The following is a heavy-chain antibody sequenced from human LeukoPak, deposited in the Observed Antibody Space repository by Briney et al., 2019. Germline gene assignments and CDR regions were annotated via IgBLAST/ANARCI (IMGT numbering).Heavy chain of an antibody. Sequence: ASVKVSCKASGYTFTSYGITWVRQAPGQGLEWMGWISAYNGNTNYAQNLQGRVTMTTDTSMSTAYMELRSLRSDDTAVYYCARDGIVVVPATFNYYYSGMDVWGQGTTVTVSS. D-gene: IGHD2-2*01. CDR3: ARDGIVVVPATFNYYYSGMDV. V-gene: IGHV1-18*01. CDR2: ISAYNGNT. J-gene: IGHJ6*02. CDR1: GYTFTSYG.